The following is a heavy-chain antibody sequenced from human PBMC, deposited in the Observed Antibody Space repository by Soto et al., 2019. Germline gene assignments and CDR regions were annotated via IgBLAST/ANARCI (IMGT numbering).Heavy chain of an antibody. CDR1: GFSLSSTRMA. Sequence: QITLKESGPTLVKPTQTLTLTCTFSGFSLSSTRMAVGWIRQPPGKALEWLALIYWDDDKRYSPFLKSRLTNTPYTPKNQLVLTMSNMDPVDTARYYCAHIVVAGLGYYFDYWGQGTLVTVSS. D-gene: IGHD6-19*01. J-gene: IGHJ4*02. CDR2: IYWDDDK. CDR3: AHIVVAGLGYYFDY. V-gene: IGHV2-5*02.